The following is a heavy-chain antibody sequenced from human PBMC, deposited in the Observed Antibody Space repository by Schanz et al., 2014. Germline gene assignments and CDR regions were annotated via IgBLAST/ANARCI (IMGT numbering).Heavy chain of an antibody. Sequence: EVQLLESGGGLVQPGGSLRLSCAASGFTFTTHSMTWVRQAPGKGLEWVSGISGSGGSTYYADSVKGRFTISRDNSKTTLSLQLNSLRAEDTAVYYCATSLYYDNTGGGFDYWGQGTLVTVSS. J-gene: IGHJ4*02. V-gene: IGHV3-23*01. CDR2: ISGSGGST. CDR3: ATSLYYDNTGGGFDY. CDR1: GFTFTTHS. D-gene: IGHD3-16*01.